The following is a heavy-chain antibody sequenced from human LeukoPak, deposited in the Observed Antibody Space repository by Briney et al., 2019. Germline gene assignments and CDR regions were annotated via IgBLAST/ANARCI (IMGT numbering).Heavy chain of an antibody. D-gene: IGHD5-18*01. CDR3: AAPSGYSYGFGFDY. J-gene: IGHJ4*02. CDR2: IYSGGST. CDR1: GFTVSSNY. V-gene: IGHV3-53*01. Sequence: GGSLRLSCAASGFTVSSNYMSWVRQAPGKGLEWVSVIYSGGSTYYADSVKGRFTISRDNSKNTLYLQMNSLRAEDTAVYYCAAPSGYSYGFGFDYWGQGTLVTVSS.